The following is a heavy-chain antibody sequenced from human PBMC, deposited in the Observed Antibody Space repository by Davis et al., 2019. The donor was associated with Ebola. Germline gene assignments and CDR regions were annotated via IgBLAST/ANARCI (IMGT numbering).Heavy chain of an antibody. CDR3: AQQLGDYGGNALRY. Sequence: GESLKISCAASGFTFSSYWMSWIRQAPGKGLEWVSYISSSGSTIYYADSVKGRLTISRDDAKKSLYLQMDSLRAEDTAVYYCAQQLGDYGGNALRYWGQGTLVTVSS. CDR2: ISSSGSTI. V-gene: IGHV3-48*04. CDR1: GFTFSSYW. J-gene: IGHJ4*02. D-gene: IGHD4-23*01.